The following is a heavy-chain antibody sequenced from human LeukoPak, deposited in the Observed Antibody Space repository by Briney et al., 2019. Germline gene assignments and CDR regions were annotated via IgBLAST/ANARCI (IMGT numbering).Heavy chain of an antibody. V-gene: IGHV1-18*01. CDR1: GYIFTSYV. J-gene: IGHJ3*02. D-gene: IGHD4-23*01. Sequence: ASVKVSCKASGYIFTSYVISGVRQAPGRGLEWMGWIRAYNGNTNYEQKFQGRVTMTTDTSTSTAYMELRSLRSDDTALYYCARAESLYGGNLAAAFDIWGQGTMVTVSS. CDR2: IRAYNGNT. CDR3: ARAESLYGGNLAAAFDI.